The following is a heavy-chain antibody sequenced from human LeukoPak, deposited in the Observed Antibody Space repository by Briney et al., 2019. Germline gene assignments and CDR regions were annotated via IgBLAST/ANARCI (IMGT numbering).Heavy chain of an antibody. J-gene: IGHJ4*02. D-gene: IGHD3-10*01. Sequence: SETLSLTCTVSGGPISSSPYYWGWIRQPPGKGLEWIGSISYSGSTFYNPSLKSRLTISVDTSKNQFSLKLSSLTAADTAVFYCARLSPSLGSGSSAFPDDFWGQVTLVTVSS. V-gene: IGHV4-39*01. CDR1: GGPISSSPYY. CDR2: ISYSGST. CDR3: ARLSPSLGSGSSAFPDDF.